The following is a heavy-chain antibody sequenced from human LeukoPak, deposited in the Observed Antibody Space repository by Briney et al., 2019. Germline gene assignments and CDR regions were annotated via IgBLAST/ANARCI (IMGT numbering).Heavy chain of an antibody. V-gene: IGHV1-2*04. CDR3: AGDRHSGNYYLDY. Sequence: PQASVTVSCKASGYTFTGYYIHWVRQAPGQGLEWMGWINPNNGGTNYVQKFQGWVTMTRDTSISTAYMELSRLRSNDTAVYYCAGDRHSGNYYLDYWGQGTLVTVSS. J-gene: IGHJ4*02. D-gene: IGHD1-26*01. CDR1: GYTFTGYY. CDR2: INPNNGGT.